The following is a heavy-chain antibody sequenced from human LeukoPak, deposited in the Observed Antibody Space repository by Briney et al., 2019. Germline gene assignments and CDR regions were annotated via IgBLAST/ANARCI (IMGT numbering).Heavy chain of an antibody. CDR3: ARYCGGDCYRNDY. V-gene: IGHV3-21*01. CDR1: GFTFDDYG. D-gene: IGHD2-21*02. Sequence: GGSLRLSCAASGFTFDDYGMSWVRQAPGKGLEWVSSISSSSSYIYYADSVKGRFTISRDNAKNSLYLQMNSLRAEDTAVYYCARYCGGDCYRNDYWGQGTLVTVSS. CDR2: ISSSSSYI. J-gene: IGHJ4*02.